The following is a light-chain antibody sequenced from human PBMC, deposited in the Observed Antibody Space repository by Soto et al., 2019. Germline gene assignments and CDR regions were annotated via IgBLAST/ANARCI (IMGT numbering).Light chain of an antibody. CDR3: KQYGSSPRFT. V-gene: IGKV3-20*01. J-gene: IGKJ3*01. CDR2: AAS. CDR1: QSISSTY. Sequence: EIVLTQSPGTLSLSPGERATLSCRASQSISSTYLAWYQQKPGQAPRLLIYAASSRATGIPDRFSGSGSGTDFTLTISRLEPEDFAVYYCKQYGSSPRFTFGPGTKVDIK.